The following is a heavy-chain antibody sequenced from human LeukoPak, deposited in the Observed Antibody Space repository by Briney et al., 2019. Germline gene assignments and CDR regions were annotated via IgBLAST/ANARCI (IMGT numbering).Heavy chain of an antibody. V-gene: IGHV4-34*01. D-gene: IGHD3-10*01. Sequence: SETLSLTCAVYGGSFSGYYWSWIRQPPGKGLEWIGEINHSGSTNSNPSLKSRVTISVDTSKNQFSLKLSSVTAADTAVYYCARGRGSGSYYYYYYYMDVWGKGTTVTVSS. CDR2: INHSGST. CDR3: ARGRGSGSYYYYYYYMDV. J-gene: IGHJ6*03. CDR1: GGSFSGYY.